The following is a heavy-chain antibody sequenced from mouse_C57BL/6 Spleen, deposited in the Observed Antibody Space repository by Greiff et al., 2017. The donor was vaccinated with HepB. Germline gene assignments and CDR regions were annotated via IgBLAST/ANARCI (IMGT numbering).Heavy chain of an antibody. CDR2: INPNNGGT. Sequence: VQLQQSGPELVKPGASVKISCKASGYTFTDYYMNWVKQSHGKSLEWIGDINPNNGGTSYNQKFKGKATLTVDKSSSTAYMELRSLTSEDSAVYYCARDYSNYPYYYAMDYWGQGTSVTVSS. V-gene: IGHV1-26*01. CDR1: GYTFTDYY. J-gene: IGHJ4*01. CDR3: ARDYSNYPYYYAMDY. D-gene: IGHD2-5*01.